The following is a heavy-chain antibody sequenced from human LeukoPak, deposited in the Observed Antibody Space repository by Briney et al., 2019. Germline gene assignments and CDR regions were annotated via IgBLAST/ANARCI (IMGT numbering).Heavy chain of an antibody. CDR3: ASLLPRARSGYDNGWAWVRNSAFDI. V-gene: IGHV1-69*05. D-gene: IGHD5-12*01. J-gene: IGHJ3*02. CDR2: IIPIFGTA. Sequence: SVKVSCKASGGTFSSYAISWVRQAPGQGLEWMGRIIPIFGTANYAQKFQGRVTITTDESTSTAYMGLSSLRSEDTAVYYCASLLPRARSGYDNGWAWVRNSAFDIWRQGTMVTVSS. CDR1: GGTFSSYA.